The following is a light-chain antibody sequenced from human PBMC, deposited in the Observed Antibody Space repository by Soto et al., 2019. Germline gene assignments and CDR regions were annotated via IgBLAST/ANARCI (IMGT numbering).Light chain of an antibody. CDR1: SGHSTYT. V-gene: IGLV4-69*01. J-gene: IGLJ2*01. Sequence: QPVLTQSPSASASPGASVKLTCTLSSGHSTYTIAWHQQHPGKGPRYLMRLKNDGSHTKGDGIPDRFSGSSFGAERYLTISSLQSEDEADYYCQTWDTGIHVFRAGTKVTVL. CDR2: LKNDGSH. CDR3: QTWDTGIHV.